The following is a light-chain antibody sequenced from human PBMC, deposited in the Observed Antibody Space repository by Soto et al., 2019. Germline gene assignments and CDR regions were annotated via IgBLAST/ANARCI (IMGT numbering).Light chain of an antibody. V-gene: IGKV1-9*01. J-gene: IGKJ1*01. CDR2: SAS. CDR3: QQLNRFPRT. Sequence: DIQLTQSPSFLSASVGDRVTITCRASQDISSYLAWYQQRPGKVPRFLTHSASTLQSGVPSRFSATGSGTTFTLTISSLQPEDIATYYCQQLNRFPRTFGQGTMLEV. CDR1: QDISSY.